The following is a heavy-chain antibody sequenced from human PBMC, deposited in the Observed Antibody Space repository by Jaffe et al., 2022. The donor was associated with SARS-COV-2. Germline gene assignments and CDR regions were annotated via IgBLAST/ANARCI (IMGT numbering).Heavy chain of an antibody. V-gene: IGHV4-39*01. Sequence: QLQLQESGPGLVKPSETLSLTCTVSGGSISSSSYYWGWIRQPPGKGLEWIGSIYYSGSTYYNPSLKSRVTISVDTSKNQFSLKLSSVTAADTAVYYCARSQPTVTTGDAFDIWGQGTMVTVSS. J-gene: IGHJ3*02. CDR1: GGSISSSSYY. CDR3: ARSQPTVTTGDAFDI. CDR2: IYYSGST. D-gene: IGHD4-17*01.